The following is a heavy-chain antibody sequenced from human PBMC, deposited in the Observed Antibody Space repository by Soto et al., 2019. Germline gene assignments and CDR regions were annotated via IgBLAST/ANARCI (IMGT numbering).Heavy chain of an antibody. CDR2: IYYSGST. Sequence: QVQLQESGPGLVKPSETLSLTCTVSGGSVSSGSYYWSWIRQPPGKGLEWIGYIYYSGSTNYNPPLKSRVTISVDMSKNQFSLKLSSVTAADTAVYYCARGIEGWYQGRYYYGMDVWGQGTTVTVSS. V-gene: IGHV4-61*01. CDR1: GGSVSSGSYY. CDR3: ARGIEGWYQGRYYYGMDV. D-gene: IGHD6-19*01. J-gene: IGHJ6*02.